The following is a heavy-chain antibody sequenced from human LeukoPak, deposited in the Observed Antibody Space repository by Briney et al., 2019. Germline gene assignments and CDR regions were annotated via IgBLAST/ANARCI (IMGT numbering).Heavy chain of an antibody. CDR1: GGSVSDYY. J-gene: IGHJ5*02. D-gene: IGHD6-13*01. CDR3: ARDQGIAAAGLVWFDP. V-gene: IGHV4-59*02. CDR2: IYYTGST. Sequence: SETLSLTCTISGGSVSDYYWSWIRQSPGKGLEWIGYIYYTGSTTYNPSLKSRVTISADTSKNQFSLKLSSVTAADTAVYYCARDQGIAAAGLVWFDPWGQGTLVTVSS.